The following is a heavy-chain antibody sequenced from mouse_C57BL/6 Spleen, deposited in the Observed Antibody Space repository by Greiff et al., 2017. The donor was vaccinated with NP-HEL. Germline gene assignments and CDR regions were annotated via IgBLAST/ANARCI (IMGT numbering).Heavy chain of an antibody. CDR1: GYTFTSYG. V-gene: IGHV1-81*01. Sequence: QVHVKQSGAELARPGASVKLSCKASGYTFTSYGISWVKQRTGQGLEWIGEIYPRSGNTYYNEKFKGKATLTADKSSSTAYMELRSLTSEDSAVYFCARSMTTASMDYWGQGTSVTVSS. D-gene: IGHD1-2*01. J-gene: IGHJ4*01. CDR2: IYPRSGNT. CDR3: ARSMTTASMDY.